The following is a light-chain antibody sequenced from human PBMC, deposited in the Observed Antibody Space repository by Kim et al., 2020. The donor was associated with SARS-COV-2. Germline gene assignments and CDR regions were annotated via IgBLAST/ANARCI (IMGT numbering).Light chain of an antibody. CDR1: QSISSW. Sequence: TRSASVGDRVTITCRASQSISSWLAWYQQKPGKAPKLLIYKASSLESGVPSRFSGSGSGTEFTLTISSLQPDDFATYYCQQYNRTFGQGTKVDIK. V-gene: IGKV1-5*03. CDR3: QQYNRT. J-gene: IGKJ1*01. CDR2: KAS.